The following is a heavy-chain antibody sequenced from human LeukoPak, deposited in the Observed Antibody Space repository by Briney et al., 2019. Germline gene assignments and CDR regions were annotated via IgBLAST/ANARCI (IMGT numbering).Heavy chain of an antibody. J-gene: IGHJ4*02. V-gene: IGHV4-39*07. CDR2: IYYNGST. CDR1: GGSISGTSYY. CDR3: ARGYYYDSSGYYPAGYFDY. D-gene: IGHD3-22*01. Sequence: PSETLSLTCTVSGGSISGTSYYWGWIRQPPVKGLEWIGSIYYNGSTYYNPSLKSRVTISVDTSKNQFSLKLSSVTAADTAVYYCARGYYYDSSGYYPAGYFDYWGQGTLVTVSS.